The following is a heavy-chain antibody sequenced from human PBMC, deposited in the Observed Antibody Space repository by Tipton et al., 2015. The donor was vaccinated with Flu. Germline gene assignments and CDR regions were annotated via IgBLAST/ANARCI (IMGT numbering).Heavy chain of an antibody. Sequence: PSLTCTISGYSISTGYYWGWIRQPPGKGLEWIASIYHSGNTFYNPSLKSRVTISVDTSKNQISLKLTPVTAADTAVYYCARSGSSYYFDPWGQGTLVTVSS. CDR1: GYSISTGYY. CDR2: IYHSGNT. CDR3: ARSGSSYYFDP. V-gene: IGHV4-38-2*02. J-gene: IGHJ5*02. D-gene: IGHD2-15*01.